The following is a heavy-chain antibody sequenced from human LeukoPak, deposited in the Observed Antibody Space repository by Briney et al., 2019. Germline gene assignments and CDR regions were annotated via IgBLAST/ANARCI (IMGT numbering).Heavy chain of an antibody. CDR3: NARGYSYGTIDY. Sequence: ATVKLSCKVSGYALTELSMHWVRHARGKGLEERGGFDPEDGETIYAQKFQGRVTMTEDTSTDTAYMELSSLRSEDTAVYYCNARGYSYGTIDYWGQGTLVTVSS. D-gene: IGHD5-18*01. V-gene: IGHV1-24*01. CDR1: GYALTELS. J-gene: IGHJ4*02. CDR2: FDPEDGET.